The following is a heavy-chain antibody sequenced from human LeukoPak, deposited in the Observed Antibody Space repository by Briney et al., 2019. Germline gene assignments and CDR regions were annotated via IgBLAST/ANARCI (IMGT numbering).Heavy chain of an antibody. J-gene: IGHJ3*02. D-gene: IGHD6-6*01. V-gene: IGHV1-69*04. CDR3: ARTIAARPGKRGAFDI. Sequence: GSSVKVSCKASGGTFSSYAISWVRQAPGQGLEWMGRIIPILGIANYAQKFQGRVTITADKSTSTAYMELSSLRSEDTAVYYCARTIAARPGKRGAFDIWCQGTMVTVSS. CDR1: GGTFSSYA. CDR2: IIPILGIA.